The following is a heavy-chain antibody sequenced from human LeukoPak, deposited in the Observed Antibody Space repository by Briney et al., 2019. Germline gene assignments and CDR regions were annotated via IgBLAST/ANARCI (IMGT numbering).Heavy chain of an antibody. CDR1: GYTFTSYD. J-gene: IGHJ4*02. D-gene: IGHD3-22*01. Sequence: ASVKVSCKASGYTFTSYDINWVRQATGQGLEWMGWMNPNCGNTGYAQKFQGRVTITRNTSISTAYMELSSLRSEDTAVYYCARAISPYYDSSGYYLGDDYWGQGTLVTVSS. CDR2: MNPNCGNT. V-gene: IGHV1-8*03. CDR3: ARAISPYYDSSGYYLGDDY.